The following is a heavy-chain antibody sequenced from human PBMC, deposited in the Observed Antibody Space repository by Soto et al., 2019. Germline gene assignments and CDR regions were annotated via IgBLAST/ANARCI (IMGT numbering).Heavy chain of an antibody. CDR1: GGSISSSSYY. CDR3: ARLTPSLIAVGPKSY. D-gene: IGHD6-19*01. Sequence: QLQLQESGPGLVKPSETLSLTCTVSGGSISSSSYYWGWIRQPPGKGLEWIGSIYYSGSTYYNPSLKSRVTISVDTSKNQFSLKLSSVTAADTAVYYCARLTPSLIAVGPKSYWGQGTLVTVSS. J-gene: IGHJ4*02. V-gene: IGHV4-39*01. CDR2: IYYSGST.